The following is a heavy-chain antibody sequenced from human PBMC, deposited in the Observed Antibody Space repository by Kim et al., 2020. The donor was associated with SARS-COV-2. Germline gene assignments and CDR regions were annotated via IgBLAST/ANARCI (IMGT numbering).Heavy chain of an antibody. V-gene: IGHV1-69*13. D-gene: IGHD3-3*01. CDR1: GGTFSSYA. J-gene: IGHJ4*02. CDR2: IIPIFGTA. CDR3: ARGPGPVVEWSFDY. Sequence: SVKVSCKASGGTFSSYAISWVRQAPGQGLEWMGGIIPIFGTANYAQKFQGRVTITADESTSTAYMELSSLRSEDTAVCYCARGPGPVVEWSFDYWGQGTLVTVSS.